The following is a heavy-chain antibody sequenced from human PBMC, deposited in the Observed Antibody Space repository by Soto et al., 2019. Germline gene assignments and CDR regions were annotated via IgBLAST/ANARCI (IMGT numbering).Heavy chain of an antibody. CDR3: ARDEHYYDSSGYYLVSNPFGY. Sequence: ASVKVSCKASGGTFSSYAISWVRQAPGQGLEWMGGIIPIFGTANYAQKFQGRVTITADESTSTAYMELSSLRSEDTAVYYCARDEHYYDSSGYYLVSNPFGYWGQGTLVTVSS. J-gene: IGHJ4*02. CDR1: GGTFSSYA. D-gene: IGHD3-22*01. V-gene: IGHV1-69*13. CDR2: IIPIFGTA.